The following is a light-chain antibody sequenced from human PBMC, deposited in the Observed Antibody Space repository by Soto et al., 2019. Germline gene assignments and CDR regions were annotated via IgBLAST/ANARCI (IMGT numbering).Light chain of an antibody. J-gene: IGLJ3*02. CDR2: TNN. CDR3: CSYAGSFIWV. V-gene: IGLV1-44*01. CDR1: SSNIGSNT. Sequence: QSVLTQPPSASGTPGQRVTISCSGSSSNIGSNTVNWYQQLPGTAPKLLIFTNNQRPSGVPDRFSGSKSGTSGSLAISGLQSEDEADYYCCSYAGSFIWVFGGGTKLTVL.